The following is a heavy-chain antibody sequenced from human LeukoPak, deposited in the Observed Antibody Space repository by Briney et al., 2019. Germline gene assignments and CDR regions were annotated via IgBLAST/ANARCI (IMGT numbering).Heavy chain of an antibody. CDR2: INQAGSSK. V-gene: IGHV3-7*01. CDR3: ANLGRPGRDHYLES. D-gene: IGHD5-24*01. CDR1: GFTFTTYW. J-gene: IGHJ4*02. Sequence: PGGSLRLSCAASGFTFTTYWMGWVRQAPGKGPEWVANINQAGSSKYFVDSVKGRFIISRDNAKNSLYLQMNSLRDEDTAVYYCANLGRPGRDHYLESWGQGTLVTVSS.